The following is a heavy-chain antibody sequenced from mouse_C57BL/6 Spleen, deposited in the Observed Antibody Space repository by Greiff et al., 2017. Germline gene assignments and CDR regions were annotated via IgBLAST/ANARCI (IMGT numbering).Heavy chain of an antibody. J-gene: IGHJ2*01. Sequence: VQLQQSGAELVRPGASVKLSCKASGYTFTDYYINWVKQRPGQGLEWIARIYPGSGNTYYNEKFKGKATLTAEKSSSPAYMQLSSLTSEDSAVYFCARSPSVVAPFDYWGQGTTLTVSS. CDR2: IYPGSGNT. D-gene: IGHD1-1*01. CDR1: GYTFTDYY. CDR3: ARSPSVVAPFDY. V-gene: IGHV1-76*01.